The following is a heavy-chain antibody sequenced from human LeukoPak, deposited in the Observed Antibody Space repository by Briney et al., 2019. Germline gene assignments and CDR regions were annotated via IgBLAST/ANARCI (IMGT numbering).Heavy chain of an antibody. CDR2: IKSKTDGGAS. V-gene: IGHV3-15*01. CDR3: STLWYGA. D-gene: IGHD3-10*01. CDR1: GFTFTNAW. Sequence: GGSVRLSCAASGFTFTNAWMYWVRQAPGKGLEWVGRIKSKTDGGASDYAAPVTGRFTISRDDSKSTLYLEMNSLKTEDTGVYYCSTLWYGAWGQGTLVTASS. J-gene: IGHJ5*02.